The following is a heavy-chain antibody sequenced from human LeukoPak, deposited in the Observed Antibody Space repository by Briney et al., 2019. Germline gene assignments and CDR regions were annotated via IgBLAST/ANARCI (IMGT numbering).Heavy chain of an antibody. CDR2: ISGSGGST. Sequence: GGSLRLSCSASGFTFSSYAMHWVRQAPGKGLEWVSAISGSGGSTFYADSVKGRFTISRDNSKNTLYLQMHSLRVEDTAVYYCAKSPVTSGTYYYGMDVWGQGTTVTVSS. CDR3: AKSPVTSGTYYYGMDV. CDR1: GFTFSSYA. V-gene: IGHV3-23*01. D-gene: IGHD4-17*01. J-gene: IGHJ6*02.